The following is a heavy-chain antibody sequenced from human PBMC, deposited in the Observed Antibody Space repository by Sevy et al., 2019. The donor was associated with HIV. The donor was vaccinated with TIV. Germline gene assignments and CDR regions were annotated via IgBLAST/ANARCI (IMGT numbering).Heavy chain of an antibody. CDR2: ISSSSSYI. V-gene: IGHV3-21*01. Sequence: GGSLRLSCTASGFTFSSYSMNWVRQAPGKGLEWVSSISSSSSYIYYADSVKGRFTISRDNAKNSLYLQMNSLRAEDTAVYYCARDPLIAAAGTGSYYYYMDVWGKGTTVTVSS. J-gene: IGHJ6*03. CDR3: ARDPLIAAAGTGSYYYYMDV. D-gene: IGHD6-13*01. CDR1: GFTFSSYS.